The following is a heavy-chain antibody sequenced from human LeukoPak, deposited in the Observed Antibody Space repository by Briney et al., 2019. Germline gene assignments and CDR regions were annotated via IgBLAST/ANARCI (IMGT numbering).Heavy chain of an antibody. CDR2: IYYSGST. J-gene: IGHJ3*02. D-gene: IGHD2-2*02. Sequence: SETLSLTCTVSGGYISSYYWSWIRQPPGKGLEWIGYIYYSGSTNYNPSLKSRVTRSVDTSKNQFSLKLSSVTAADTAVYYCARYGITKRVGYCSSTSCYRAWDAFDIWGQGTMVTVSS. V-gene: IGHV4-59*01. CDR1: GGYISSYY. CDR3: ARYGITKRVGYCSSTSCYRAWDAFDI.